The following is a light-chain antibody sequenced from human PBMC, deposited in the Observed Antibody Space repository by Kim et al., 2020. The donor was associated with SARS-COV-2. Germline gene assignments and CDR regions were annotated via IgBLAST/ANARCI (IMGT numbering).Light chain of an antibody. V-gene: IGKV3-15*01. CDR2: GAS. Sequence: EIVMTQSPATLSVSPGERATLSCRASQNVDNKLAWYQLKPGQAPRLLIYGASTRATGIPVRFSGSGSGTEFTLTISSLQSEDFAVYSCQHYYNWPRTFGQGTKVDIK. CDR3: QHYYNWPRT. J-gene: IGKJ1*01. CDR1: QNVDNK.